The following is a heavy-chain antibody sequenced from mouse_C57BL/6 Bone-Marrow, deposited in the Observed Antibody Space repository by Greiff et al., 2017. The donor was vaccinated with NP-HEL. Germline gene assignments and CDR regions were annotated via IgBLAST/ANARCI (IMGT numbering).Heavy chain of an antibody. CDR2: IHPNSGST. Sequence: VQLQQPGAELVKPGASVKLSCKASGYTFTSYWMHWVKQRPGQGLEWIGMIHPNSGSTNYNEKFKGKATLTVDKSSSTAYMQLSSLTSEDSAVYYCARSIYYDYDGWNPWFAYWGQGTLVTVSA. D-gene: IGHD2-4*01. V-gene: IGHV1-64*01. CDR1: GYTFTSYW. J-gene: IGHJ3*01. CDR3: ARSIYYDYDGWNPWFAY.